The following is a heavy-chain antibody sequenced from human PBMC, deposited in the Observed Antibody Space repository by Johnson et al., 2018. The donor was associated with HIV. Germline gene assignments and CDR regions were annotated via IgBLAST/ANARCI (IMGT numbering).Heavy chain of an antibody. D-gene: IGHD4-17*01. V-gene: IGHV3-11*04. CDR1: GFTFSDYY. CDR3: ARDQGSNDYGDYSGRSDAFDI. CDR2: ISSSGSTI. Sequence: QVQLVESGGGLVKPGGSLRLSCAASGFTFSDYYMSWIRQAPGKGLEWVSYISSSGSTIYYADSVKCRFTISRDNSKNTLYLQMNSLRAEDTAVYYCARDQGSNDYGDYSGRSDAFDIWGQGTMVTISS. J-gene: IGHJ3*02.